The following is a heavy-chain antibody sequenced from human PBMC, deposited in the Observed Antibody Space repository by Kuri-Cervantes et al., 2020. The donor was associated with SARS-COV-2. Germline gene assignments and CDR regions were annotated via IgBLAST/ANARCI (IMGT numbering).Heavy chain of an antibody. CDR3: ARWDSYYDILTGYYPTGYFDL. J-gene: IGHJ2*01. CDR2: IYYSGST. Sequence: GSLRLFCTVSGGSVSSGSYYWSWIRQPPGKGLEWIGYIYYSGSTNYNPSLKSRVTISVDTSKNQFSLKLSSVTAADTAVYYCARWDSYYDILTGYYPTGYFDLWGRGTLVTVSS. V-gene: IGHV4-61*01. CDR1: GGSVSSGSYY. D-gene: IGHD3-9*01.